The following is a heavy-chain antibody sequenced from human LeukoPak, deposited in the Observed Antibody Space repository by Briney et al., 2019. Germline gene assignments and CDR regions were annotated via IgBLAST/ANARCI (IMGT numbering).Heavy chain of an antibody. CDR2: IYPDDSDT. V-gene: IGHV5-51*01. CDR3: ARHPTENYGMDV. J-gene: IGHJ6*02. Sequence: GESLKISCKGSGYTFSSYWIGWVRQMPGKGLEWIGIIYPDDSDTRYSPSFQGQVTISAAKSISTAYLQWRSLKASDTAMYYCARHPTENYGMDVRGQGTTVTVSS. CDR1: GYTFSSYW.